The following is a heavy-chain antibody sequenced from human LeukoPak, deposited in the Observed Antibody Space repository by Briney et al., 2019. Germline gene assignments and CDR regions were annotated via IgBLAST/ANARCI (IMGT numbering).Heavy chain of an antibody. CDR2: IIPIFGTA. J-gene: IGHJ3*02. CDR3: ARGRFGELFTYDAFDI. Sequence: SVKVSCKASGYTFTSYGISWVRQAPGQGLEWMGGIIPIFGTANYAQKFQGRVTITADESTSTAYMELGSLRSEDTAVYYCARGRFGELFTYDAFDIWGQGTMVTVSS. V-gene: IGHV1-69*13. CDR1: GYTFTSYG. D-gene: IGHD3-10*01.